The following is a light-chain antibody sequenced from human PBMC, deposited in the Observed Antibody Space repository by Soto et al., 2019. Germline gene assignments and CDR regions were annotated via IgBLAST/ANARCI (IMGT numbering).Light chain of an antibody. J-gene: IGLJ1*01. CDR2: TNN. CDR3: QAYDSRLSAYV. V-gene: IGLV1-40*01. CDR1: NSNIGAGYD. Sequence: QSVLTQPPSVSGAPGQRVTISCTGSNSNIGAGYDVHWYLQLPGTAPKLLVYTNNNRRSGVPDRFSGSKSGTSASLAITGLQAEDEADYYCQAYDSRLSAYVFGTGTKLTV.